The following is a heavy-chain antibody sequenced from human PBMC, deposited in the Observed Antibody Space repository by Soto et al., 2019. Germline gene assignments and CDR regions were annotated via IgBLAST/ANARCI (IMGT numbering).Heavy chain of an antibody. Sequence: TLSLTCTFSGFSLSTSGMRVIWVRQPPGKALEWLARSDWDDDKFYSTSLKTRLTISKDTSKNQVVLTMTNMDPVDTATYYCARISSRYSSSYFDYWGQGTLVTVSS. J-gene: IGHJ4*02. CDR3: ARISSRYSSSYFDY. D-gene: IGHD6-13*01. CDR2: SDWDDDK. V-gene: IGHV2-70*04. CDR1: GFSLSTSGMR.